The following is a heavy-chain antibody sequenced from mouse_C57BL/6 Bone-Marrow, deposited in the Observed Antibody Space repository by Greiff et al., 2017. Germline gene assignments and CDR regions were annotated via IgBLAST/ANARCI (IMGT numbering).Heavy chain of an antibody. CDR1: GYTFTSYW. D-gene: IGHD1-1*01. J-gene: IGHJ1*03. Sequence: QVQLQQPGAELVMPGASVKLSCKASGYTFTSYWMHWVKQRPGQGLEWIGEIDPSDSYTNYNQKFKGQSTLTVDKSSSTAFMQLSSLTSEDSAVYYCARRDYGSLYWDFDVWGTGTTVTGSS. CDR3: ARRDYGSLYWDFDV. CDR2: IDPSDSYT. V-gene: IGHV1-69*01.